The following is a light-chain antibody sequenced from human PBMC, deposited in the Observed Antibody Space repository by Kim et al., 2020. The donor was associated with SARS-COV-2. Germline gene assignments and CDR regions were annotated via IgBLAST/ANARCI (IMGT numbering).Light chain of an antibody. CDR2: GAS. CDR3: QQYSNWPLT. V-gene: IGKV3-15*01. Sequence: SPGERATPSCRARQRVSSDYLAWYQQKPGQAPSLLIYGASTRATGIPARFSGSGSGTEFTLTISSLQSEDFAVYYCQQYSNWPLTFGGGTKVDIK. J-gene: IGKJ4*01. CDR1: QRVSSDY.